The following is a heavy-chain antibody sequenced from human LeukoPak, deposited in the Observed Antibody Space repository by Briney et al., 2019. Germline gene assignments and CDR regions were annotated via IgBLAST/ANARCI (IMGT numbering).Heavy chain of an antibody. D-gene: IGHD3-10*01. CDR3: ARESNYYGSGTGWFDP. V-gene: IGHV4-30-4*07. Sequence: SETLSLTCAVSGGSIRSGGYSWSWIRQPPGKGLEWIGYIYYSGSTYYNPSLKSRVTISVDTSKNQFSLKLSSVTAADTALYYCARESNYYGSGTGWFDPWGQGTLVTVSS. CDR1: GGSIRSGGYS. J-gene: IGHJ5*02. CDR2: IYYSGST.